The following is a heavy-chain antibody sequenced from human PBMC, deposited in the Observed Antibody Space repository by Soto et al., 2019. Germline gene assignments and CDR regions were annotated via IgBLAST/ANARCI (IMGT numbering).Heavy chain of an antibody. CDR2: ISYDGSNK. J-gene: IGHJ4*02. CDR1: GFTFSSYA. CDR3: ARWGLDSSGYYFDY. D-gene: IGHD3-22*01. Sequence: QVRLVESGGGVVQPGRSLRLSCAASGFTFSSYAMHWVRQAPGKGLEWVAVISYDGSNKYYADSVKGRFTISRDNSKNTLYLQMNSLRAEDTAVYYCARWGLDSSGYYFDYWGQGTLVTVSS. V-gene: IGHV3-30-3*01.